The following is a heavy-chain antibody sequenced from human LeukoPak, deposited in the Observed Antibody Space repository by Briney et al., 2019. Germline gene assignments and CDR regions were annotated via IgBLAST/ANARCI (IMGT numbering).Heavy chain of an antibody. CDR3: ARLKLLWSNYFDY. CDR2: ISGSGTYI. Sequence: PGESLRLSCIASKLTFTSYSMHWVRQAPGKGLEWVSVISGSGTYIYYRDSVKGRFTISRDDAQNSLFLQMNSLRAEDTAVYYCARLKLLWSNYFDYWGQGTLVTVSS. V-gene: IGHV3-21*01. D-gene: IGHD2-2*01. CDR1: KLTFTSYS. J-gene: IGHJ4*02.